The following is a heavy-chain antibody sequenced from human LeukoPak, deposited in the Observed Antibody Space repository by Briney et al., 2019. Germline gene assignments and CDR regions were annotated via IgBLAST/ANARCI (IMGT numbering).Heavy chain of an antibody. D-gene: IGHD3-3*01. J-gene: IGHJ5*02. Sequence: GESLKISCKGSGYSFTSYWIGWVRQMPGKGLEWMGIIYPGDSDTRYKPSFQGQVTLSADKSISAAYLQWSSLKASDTAMYYCARWITIFGVVENWFDPWGQGTLVTVSS. CDR3: ARWITIFGVVENWFDP. V-gene: IGHV5-51*01. CDR2: IYPGDSDT. CDR1: GYSFTSYW.